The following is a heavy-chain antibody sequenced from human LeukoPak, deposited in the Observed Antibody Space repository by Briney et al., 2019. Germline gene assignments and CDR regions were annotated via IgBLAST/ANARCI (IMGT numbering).Heavy chain of an antibody. J-gene: IGHJ4*02. CDR3: SSKRMDTDLVHLDY. CDR2: IRSKANNYAT. Sequence: GGSLRLSCAASGFTFSGSAMHWVRQASGKGLGWVGRIRSKANNYATAYAASVKGRFTISRDDSKNTAYLQMNSLKSEDTAVYYCSSKRMDTDLVHLDYWGQGTLVTAPS. V-gene: IGHV3-73*01. CDR1: GFTFSGSA. D-gene: IGHD5-18*01.